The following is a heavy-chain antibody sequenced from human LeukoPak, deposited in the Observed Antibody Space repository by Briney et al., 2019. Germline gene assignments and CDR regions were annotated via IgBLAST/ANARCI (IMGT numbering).Heavy chain of an antibody. D-gene: IGHD1-14*01. J-gene: IGHJ4*02. CDR1: GGSISRTSYY. Sequence: PSETLSLTCTVSGGSISRTSYYWGWIRQPPVKGLEGIETFYYSGSTYYNPSLKSRFTISVDTYKNQFSLKLSSVTAADTAVYYCASGSGYFFDYWGQGTLVTVSS. CDR2: FYYSGST. V-gene: IGHV4-39*01. CDR3: ASGSGYFFDY.